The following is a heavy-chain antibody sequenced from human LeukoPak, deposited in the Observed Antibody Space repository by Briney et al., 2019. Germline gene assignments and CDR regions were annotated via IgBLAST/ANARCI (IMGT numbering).Heavy chain of an antibody. V-gene: IGHV3-23*01. J-gene: IGHJ2*01. CDR3: AKDGSIMITFGGVIAHWYFDL. CDR1: GVTFSVSSYA. CDR2: ISGRGCAT. Sequence: GGSLRLSCAASGVTFSVSSYALRWVRQAPGGGLEWVSAISGRGCATYYADSVKGRCTISRDNAKIELYLKMNSLRAEDTAVYYCAKDGSIMITFGGVIAHWYFDLWGRGTLVTVSS. D-gene: IGHD3-16*02.